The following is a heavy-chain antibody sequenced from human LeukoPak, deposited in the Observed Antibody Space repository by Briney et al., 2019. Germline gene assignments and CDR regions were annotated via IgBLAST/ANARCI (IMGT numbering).Heavy chain of an antibody. V-gene: IGHV1-69*13. J-gene: IGHJ6*02. CDR3: ARGGITIFGVVIIRNGMDV. CDR2: IIPIFGTA. Sequence: ASVKVSCKASGGTFSSYAISWVRRAPGQGLEWMGGIIPIFGTANYAQKFQGRVTITADESTSTAYMELSSLRSEDTAVYYCARGGITIFGVVIIRNGMDVWGQGTTVTVSS. CDR1: GGTFSSYA. D-gene: IGHD3-3*01.